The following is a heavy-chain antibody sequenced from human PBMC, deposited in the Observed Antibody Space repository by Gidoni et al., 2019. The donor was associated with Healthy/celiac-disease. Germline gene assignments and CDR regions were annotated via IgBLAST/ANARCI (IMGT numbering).Heavy chain of an antibody. V-gene: IGHV3-64D*09. D-gene: IGHD6-6*01. CDR2: ISSNGGST. J-gene: IGHJ2*01. CDR1: GFTFSSYA. CDR3: VNRYSSSSRYFDL. Sequence: EVQLVESGGGLVQPGGSLRLSCSASGFTFSSYAMHWVRQAPGKGLEYVSAISSNGGSTYYADSVKGRFTISRDNSKNTLYLQMSSLRAEDTAVYYCVNRYSSSSRYFDLWGRGTLVTVSS.